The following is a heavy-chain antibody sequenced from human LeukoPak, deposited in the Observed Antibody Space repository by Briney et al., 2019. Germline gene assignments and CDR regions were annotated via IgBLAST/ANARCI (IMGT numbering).Heavy chain of an antibody. CDR1: GGTFSSYA. CDR3: ARNYYGSGSYSRYYYYMDV. J-gene: IGHJ6*03. V-gene: IGHV1-69*05. CDR2: IIPIFGTA. D-gene: IGHD3-10*01. Sequence: GASVKVSCKASGGTFSSYAISWVRQAPGQGLEWMGGIIPIFGTANYAQKFQGRVTMTRDTSISTAYMELSRLRSDDTAVYYCARNYYGSGSYSRYYYYMDVWGKGTTVTVSS.